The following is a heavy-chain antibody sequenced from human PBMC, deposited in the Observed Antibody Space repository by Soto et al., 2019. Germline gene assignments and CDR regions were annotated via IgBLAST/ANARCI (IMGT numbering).Heavy chain of an antibody. V-gene: IGHV4-34*01. Sequence: PSETLSLTCAVYGGSFSGYYWSWIRQPPGEGLEWIGEINHSGSTNYNPSLKSRVTISVDTSKNQFSLKLSSVTAADTAVYYCAGGLTRDCWSSYYHNWFDPWGQGTLVTVSS. CDR1: GGSFSGYY. CDR2: INHSGST. D-gene: IGHD3-3*01. CDR3: AGGLTRDCWSSYYHNWFDP. J-gene: IGHJ5*02.